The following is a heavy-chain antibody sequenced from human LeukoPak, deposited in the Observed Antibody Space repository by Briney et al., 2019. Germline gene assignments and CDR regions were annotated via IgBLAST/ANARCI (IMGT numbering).Heavy chain of an antibody. Sequence: IPGGSLRLSCAASGFTFSSYSMNWVRQAPGKGLECVSSISSSSYIYYADSVKGRFTISRDNAKNSLYLQMNSLRAEDTAVYYCARVGYGSGSYYSVNWGQGTLVTVSS. CDR2: ISSSSYI. CDR1: GFTFSSYS. V-gene: IGHV3-21*01. CDR3: ARVGYGSGSYYSVN. D-gene: IGHD3-10*01. J-gene: IGHJ4*02.